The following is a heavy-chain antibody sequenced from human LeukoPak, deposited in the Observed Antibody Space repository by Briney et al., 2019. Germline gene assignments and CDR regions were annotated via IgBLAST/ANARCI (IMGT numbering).Heavy chain of an antibody. CDR1: GGSISSNSYY. V-gene: IGHV4-39*07. CDR3: ARISSSGWSHFDY. CDR2: IYYSGST. J-gene: IGHJ4*02. Sequence: SETLSLTCAVSGGSISSNSYYWGWIRQPPGKGLEWIGSIYYSGSTYYNPSLKSRVTISVDTSKNQFSLKLSSVTAADTAVYYCARISSSGWSHFDYWGQGTLVTVSS. D-gene: IGHD6-19*01.